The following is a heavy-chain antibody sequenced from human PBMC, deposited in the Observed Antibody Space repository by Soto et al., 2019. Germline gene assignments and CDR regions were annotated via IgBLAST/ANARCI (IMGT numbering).Heavy chain of an antibody. V-gene: IGHV4-30-4*01. D-gene: IGHD3-10*01. CDR3: ARDFPYYYGSGSYPTEQY. Sequence: TLSLTCTVSGGSISSGDYYWSWIRQPPGKGLEWIGYIYYSGSTYYNPSLKSRVTISVDTSKNQFSLKLSSVTAADTAVFYCARDFPYYYGSGSYPTEQYWGQGTMVTVSS. CDR1: GGSISSGDYY. J-gene: IGHJ4*02. CDR2: IYYSGST.